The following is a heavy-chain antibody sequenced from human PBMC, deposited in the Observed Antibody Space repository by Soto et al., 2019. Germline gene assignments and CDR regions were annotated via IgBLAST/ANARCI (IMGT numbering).Heavy chain of an antibody. V-gene: IGHV4-31*03. CDR3: ARGGLGYCSGGSCYSAELSRYYYGMDV. D-gene: IGHD2-15*01. J-gene: IGHJ6*02. Sequence: QVQLQESGPGLVKPSQTLSLTCTVSGGSISSGGYYWSGIRQHPGKGREWMGYIYYSGATYYNPSLKGRVTISVDTSKNQFSLKLSSVTAADTAVYYCARGGLGYCSGGSCYSAELSRYYYGMDVWGQGTTVTVSS. CDR2: IYYSGAT. CDR1: GGSISSGGYY.